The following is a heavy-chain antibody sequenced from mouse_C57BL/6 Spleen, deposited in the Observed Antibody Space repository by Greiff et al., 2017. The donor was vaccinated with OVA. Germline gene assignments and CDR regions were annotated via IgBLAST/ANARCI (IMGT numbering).Heavy chain of an antibody. D-gene: IGHD2-4*01. Sequence: QVQLQQSGAELVRPGSSVKLSCKASGYTFTSYWMDWVKQRPGQGLEWIGNIYPSDSETHYNQKFKDKATLTVDKSSSTAYMQLSSLTSEDSAVYYCARTDDYDPFAYWGQGTLVTVSA. J-gene: IGHJ3*01. CDR1: GYTFTSYW. CDR3: ARTDDYDPFAY. V-gene: IGHV1-61*01. CDR2: IYPSDSET.